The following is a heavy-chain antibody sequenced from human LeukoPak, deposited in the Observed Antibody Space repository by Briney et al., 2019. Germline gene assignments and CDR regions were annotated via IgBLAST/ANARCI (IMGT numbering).Heavy chain of an antibody. CDR3: ARISLTMRDAFDI. J-gene: IGHJ3*02. CDR1: GGSIRSSYYY. Sequence: KPSETLSLTCTVSGGSIRSSYYYWGWIRQPPGKGLEWIGSIYDSGGTNYNPSLKGRVTISVDTSKNQFSLKLSSVTTADTAVYYCARISLTMRDAFDIWGQGTTVTVST. D-gene: IGHD4/OR15-4a*01. CDR2: IYDSGGT. V-gene: IGHV4-39*07.